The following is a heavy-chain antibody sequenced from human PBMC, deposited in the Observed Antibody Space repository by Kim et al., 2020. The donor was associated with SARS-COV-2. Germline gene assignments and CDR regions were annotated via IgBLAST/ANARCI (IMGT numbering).Heavy chain of an antibody. D-gene: IGHD3-10*01. V-gene: IGHV4-59*09. Sequence: TNYNPSLKSRVTISVDTSKNQFSQKLSSVTAADTAVYYCARGDRGGWFDPWGQGTLVTVSS. CDR3: ARGDRGGWFDP. J-gene: IGHJ5*02. CDR2: T.